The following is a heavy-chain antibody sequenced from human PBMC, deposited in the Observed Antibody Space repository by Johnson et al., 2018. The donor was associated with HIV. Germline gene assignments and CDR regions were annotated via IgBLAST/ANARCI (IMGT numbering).Heavy chain of an antibody. V-gene: IGHV3-23*04. CDR3: ARVGGSGSFFFNAFDI. D-gene: IGHD1-26*01. Sequence: VQLVESGGGLVQPGGSLRLSCAASGFTVSSNYMSWVRQAPGKGLEWVSVISGSGGYTYYADSVKGRFTISRDNAKNTLYLQMNSLRAEDTAFYYCARVGGSGSFFFNAFDIWGQGTMVTVSS. J-gene: IGHJ3*02. CDR2: ISGSGGYT. CDR1: GFTVSSNY.